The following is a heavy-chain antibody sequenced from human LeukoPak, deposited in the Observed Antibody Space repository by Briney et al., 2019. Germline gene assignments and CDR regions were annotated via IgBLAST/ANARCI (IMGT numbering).Heavy chain of an antibody. D-gene: IGHD2/OR15-2a*01. Sequence: GGSLRLSCAASGFTFSSYAMSWVRQAPGKGLGWVSAISGSGGSTYYADSVKGRFTISRDNSKNTLCLQMNSLRAEDTAVYYCATDLDSSYYCYYMDVWGKGTTVTVSS. CDR1: GFTFSSYA. V-gene: IGHV3-23*01. CDR3: ATDLDSSYYCYYMDV. J-gene: IGHJ6*03. CDR2: ISGSGGST.